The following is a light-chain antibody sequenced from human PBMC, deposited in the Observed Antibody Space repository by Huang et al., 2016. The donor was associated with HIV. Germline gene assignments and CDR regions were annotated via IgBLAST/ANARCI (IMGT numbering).Light chain of an antibody. CDR3: QQYNDFRST. V-gene: IGKV3-15*01. CDR1: QIFIID. Sequence: ETVMTQSPVTLSVSPGDRASLSCRSSQIFIIDLAWYQQNPGQAPRLLRSAESTRATGGPARCNGSGAGTEFTRTISTLQSEDSAVYYCQQYNDFRSTFGPGTRVEIK. CDR2: AES. J-gene: IGKJ3*01.